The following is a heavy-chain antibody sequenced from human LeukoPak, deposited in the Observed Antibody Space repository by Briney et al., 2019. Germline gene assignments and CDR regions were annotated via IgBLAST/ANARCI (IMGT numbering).Heavy chain of an antibody. CDR2: INHSGST. CDR3: ARSRGYSYGYLPYYYYGMDV. J-gene: IGHJ6*02. V-gene: IGHV4-34*01. CDR1: GGSFSGYY. Sequence: PSETLSLTCAVYGGSFSGYYWSWIRQPPGKGLEWIGEINHSGSTNYNPSLKSRVTISVDTSKNQFSLKLSSVTAADTAVYYCARSRGYSYGYLPYYYYGMDVWGQGTTVTVSS. D-gene: IGHD5-18*01.